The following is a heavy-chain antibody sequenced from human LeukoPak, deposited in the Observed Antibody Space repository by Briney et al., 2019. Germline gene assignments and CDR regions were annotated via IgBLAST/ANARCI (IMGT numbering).Heavy chain of an antibody. Sequence: VASVKVSCKASGYTFTSYGISWVRQAPGQGLEWMGWISAYNGNTNYAQKLQGRVTMTTDTSTSTAYMELRSLRSDDTAVYYCARYHLVVVPAADGALDIWGQATMVTGSS. CDR2: ISAYNGNT. CDR1: GYTFTSYG. J-gene: IGHJ3*02. D-gene: IGHD2-2*01. V-gene: IGHV1-18*01. CDR3: ARYHLVVVPAADGALDI.